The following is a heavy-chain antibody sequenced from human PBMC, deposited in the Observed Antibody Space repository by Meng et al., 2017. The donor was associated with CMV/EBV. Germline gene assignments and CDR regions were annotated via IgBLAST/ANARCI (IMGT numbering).Heavy chain of an antibody. Sequence: QGQLLQWGVGLLKPPETLSLTCAVYGGSFSGYYWSWIRQPPGKGLEWIGEINHSGSTNYNPSLKSRVTISVDTSKNQFSLKLSSVTAADTAVYYCARGSRRLPRFNWFDPWGQGTLVTVSS. V-gene: IGHV4-34*01. CDR2: INHSGST. CDR3: ARGSRRLPRFNWFDP. J-gene: IGHJ5*02. CDR1: GGSFSGYY. D-gene: IGHD3-3*01.